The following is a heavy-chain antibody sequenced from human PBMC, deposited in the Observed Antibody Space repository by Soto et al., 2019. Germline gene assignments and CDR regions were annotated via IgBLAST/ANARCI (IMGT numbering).Heavy chain of an antibody. J-gene: IGHJ6*02. V-gene: IGHV1-8*01. Sequence: QVQLVQSGAEVKKPGASVKVSCKASGYTFTSYDINWVRQATGQGREWMGWMNPNSGTTGYAQKFQGRGTMTRNTSISSAYVELSSLRSEDTAVSYCAREKPSYGMDVWGQGTTVTVSS. CDR3: AREKPSYGMDV. CDR1: GYTFTSYD. CDR2: MNPNSGTT.